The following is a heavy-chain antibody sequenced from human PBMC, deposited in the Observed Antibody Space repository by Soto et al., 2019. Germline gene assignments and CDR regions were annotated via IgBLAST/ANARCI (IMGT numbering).Heavy chain of an antibody. CDR1: GFSFTDYS. D-gene: IGHD2-21*01. Sequence: QVHLVESGGGVVQPGRSLRLSCVASGFSFTDYSIHWVRQAPGKGLEWVAFISFDGDKKFFADSVKGRFDISRDNAKNTVYLQMNSLRPEDTAVFHCAVMAGLVMSDDLGLDVWGQGTTVTVSS. CDR2: ISFDGDKK. CDR3: AVMAGLVMSDDLGLDV. V-gene: IGHV3-30*09. J-gene: IGHJ6*02.